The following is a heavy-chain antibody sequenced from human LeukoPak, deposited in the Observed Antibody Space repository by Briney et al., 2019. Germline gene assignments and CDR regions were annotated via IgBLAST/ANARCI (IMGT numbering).Heavy chain of an antibody. Sequence: SETLSLTCTVSGGSISSSSYYWGWIRQPPGKGLEWIGSIYYSGSTNYNPSLKSRVTISVDTSKNQFSLKLSSVTAADTAVYYCARGGPVGEGVVTPYYFDYWGQGTLVTVSS. D-gene: IGHD3-3*01. CDR1: GGSISSSSYY. V-gene: IGHV4-39*07. J-gene: IGHJ4*02. CDR3: ARGGPVGEGVVTPYYFDY. CDR2: IYYSGST.